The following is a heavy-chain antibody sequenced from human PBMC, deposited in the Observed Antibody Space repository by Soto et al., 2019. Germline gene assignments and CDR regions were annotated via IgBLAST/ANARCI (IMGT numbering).Heavy chain of an antibody. Sequence: GGSLRLSCAASGFTFSSYSMNWVRQAPGKGLEWVSSISSSSSYIYYADSVKGRFTISRDNAKNSLYLQMNSLRAEDTAVYYCARLYQLPYYYYYYMDVWGKGTTVTVSS. CDR1: GFTFSSYS. J-gene: IGHJ6*03. CDR3: ARLYQLPYYYYYYMDV. CDR2: ISSSSSYI. D-gene: IGHD2-2*01. V-gene: IGHV3-21*01.